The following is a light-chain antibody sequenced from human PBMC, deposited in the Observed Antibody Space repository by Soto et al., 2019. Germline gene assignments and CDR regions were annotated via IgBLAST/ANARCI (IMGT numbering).Light chain of an antibody. CDR2: SAS. Sequence: DIQMTQSPSSLSASVGDRVTITCRASQGISNYLAWYQQKPGKVPQLLIYSASVLQSGVPSRFRGSGSETDFTLTISSLQPEDVATYYCQKYNSALWTFGQGTKVEIK. CDR1: QGISNY. J-gene: IGKJ1*01. V-gene: IGKV1-27*01. CDR3: QKYNSALWT.